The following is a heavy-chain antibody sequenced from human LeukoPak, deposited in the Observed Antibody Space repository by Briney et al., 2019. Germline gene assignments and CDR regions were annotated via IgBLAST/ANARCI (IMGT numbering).Heavy chain of an antibody. D-gene: IGHD3-3*01. J-gene: IGHJ3*02. V-gene: IGHV1-69*05. Sequence: ASVKVSCKASGGNFRTYAISWVRQAPGQGLEWMGGFIPVYGTPNYSQKFQGRVTITTDESTTTAYMELSSLTSEDTAVYYCARSTMFGRFYEALDIWGQGTMVTVSS. CDR3: ARSTMFGRFYEALDI. CDR2: FIPVYGTP. CDR1: GGNFRTYA.